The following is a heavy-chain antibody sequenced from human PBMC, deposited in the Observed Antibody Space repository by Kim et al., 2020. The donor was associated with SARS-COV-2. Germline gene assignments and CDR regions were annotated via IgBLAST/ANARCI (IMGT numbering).Heavy chain of an antibody. V-gene: IGHV4-59*01. CDR3: ARANAAVAGLISAAFAI. Sequence: SETLSLTCTLSGGSISSYYLSWVRQPPGKGLEWIGYIYYSGSTNYNLSLKSRVTISVDTSKNQFYLKLSSVAAADTAVYYCARANAAVAGLISAAFAIWG. J-gene: IGHJ3*02. CDR1: GGSISSYY. CDR2: IYYSGST. D-gene: IGHD6-19*01.